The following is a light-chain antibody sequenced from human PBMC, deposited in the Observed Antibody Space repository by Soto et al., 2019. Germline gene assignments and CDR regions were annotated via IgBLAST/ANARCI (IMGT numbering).Light chain of an antibody. CDR3: QQYNTWPYT. CDR1: QPVIRN. Sequence: LMTQSPATLSVSPGETVTLSCRASQPVIRNFAWYRQKLGHAPTLLIYGGSTRATGSPGRFSGSGSGTEFTLTISSLQSEDFAVYYCQQYNTWPYTFGQGTKLEIK. J-gene: IGKJ2*01. CDR2: GGS. V-gene: IGKV3-15*01.